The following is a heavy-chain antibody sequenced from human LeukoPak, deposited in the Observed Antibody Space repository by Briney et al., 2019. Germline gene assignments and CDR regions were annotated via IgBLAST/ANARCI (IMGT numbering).Heavy chain of an antibody. CDR1: GFSFSGYW. D-gene: IGHD3-16*01. V-gene: IGHV3-7*01. CDR2: INEGGSQE. Sequence: GGSLRLSCAASGFSFSGYWLTWVRQAPGKGLEWLANINEGGSQENYVDSVKGRFTISRDNTGNSLYLQLNGLRAEDTAVYYCARDIPWGRSYLDYWGQGTLVTVSS. CDR3: ARDIPWGRSYLDY. J-gene: IGHJ4*02.